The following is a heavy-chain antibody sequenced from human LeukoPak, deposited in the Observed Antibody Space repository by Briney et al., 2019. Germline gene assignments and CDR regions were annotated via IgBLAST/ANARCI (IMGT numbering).Heavy chain of an antibody. V-gene: IGHV4-4*07. Sequence: DPSETLSLTCTVSSGSISSYYWSWIRQPAGKGLEWIGRILTSGSTNYNPSLQSRVTMSVDTSKNQFSLKLNSMTAADTAVYYCAREFSYGSNGRGLDYWGQGTLVTVSS. J-gene: IGHJ4*02. D-gene: IGHD4-23*01. CDR3: AREFSYGSNGRGLDY. CDR1: SGSISSYY. CDR2: ILTSGST.